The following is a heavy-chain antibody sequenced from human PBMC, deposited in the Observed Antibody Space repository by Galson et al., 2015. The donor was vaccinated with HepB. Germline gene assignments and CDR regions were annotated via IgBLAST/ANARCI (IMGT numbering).Heavy chain of an antibody. CDR1: GFSLSTSGVG. CDR3: AHSRIQLWPRGPFDY. Sequence: LVKPTQTLTLTCTFSGFSLSTSGVGVGWIRQPPGKALEWLALIYWDDDKRYSPSLKSRLTITKDTSKNQVVLTMTNMDPVDTATYYCAHSRIQLWPRGPFDYWGQGTLVTVSS. D-gene: IGHD5-18*01. CDR2: IYWDDDK. V-gene: IGHV2-5*02. J-gene: IGHJ4*02.